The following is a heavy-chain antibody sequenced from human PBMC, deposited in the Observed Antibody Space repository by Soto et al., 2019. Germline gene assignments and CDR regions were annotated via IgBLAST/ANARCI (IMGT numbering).Heavy chain of an antibody. Sequence: SETLSLTCTVSGGSVSSGSYYWSWIRQPPGKGLEWIGYIYYSGSTNYNPSLKSRVTISVDTSKNQFSLKLSSVTAADTAVYYCARQHSTIFGVVTTSNWFDPWGQGPLVSVSS. CDR1: GGSVSSGSYY. CDR3: ARQHSTIFGVVTTSNWFDP. J-gene: IGHJ5*02. V-gene: IGHV4-61*01. CDR2: IYYSGST. D-gene: IGHD3-3*01.